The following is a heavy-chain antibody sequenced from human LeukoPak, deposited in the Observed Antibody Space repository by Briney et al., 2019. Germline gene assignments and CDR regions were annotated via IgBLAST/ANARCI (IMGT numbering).Heavy chain of an antibody. CDR3: ARRRGSSWPIDY. V-gene: IGHV4-59*08. CDR2: IYYTGST. D-gene: IGHD6-13*01. J-gene: IGHJ4*02. CDR1: GGSISTYY. Sequence: SETLSLTCTVSGGSISTYYWTWIRQPPGKGLEWIGNIYYTGSTNYNPSFWSRVTISVNPSTNHFSLKLSSVTAAGTAVYYCARRRGSSWPIDYWGQGTLVTVSS.